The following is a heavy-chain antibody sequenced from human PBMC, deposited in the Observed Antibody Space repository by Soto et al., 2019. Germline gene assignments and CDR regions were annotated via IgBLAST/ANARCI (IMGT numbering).Heavy chain of an antibody. CDR2: INSDGSST. D-gene: IGHD1-26*01. CDR3: ARDLPGSGSYSAFDY. CDR1: GFTFSSYW. Sequence: EVQLVESGGGLVQPGGSLRLSCAASGFTFSSYWMHWVRQAPGKGLVLVSRINSDGSSTSYADSVKGRFTISRDNAKNTLYQQVNSLSAEDTAVYYCARDLPGSGSYSAFDYWGQGTLVTVSS. V-gene: IGHV3-74*01. J-gene: IGHJ4*02.